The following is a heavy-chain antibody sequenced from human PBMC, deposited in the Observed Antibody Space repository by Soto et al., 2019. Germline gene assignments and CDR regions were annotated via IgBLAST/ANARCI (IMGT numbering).Heavy chain of an antibody. CDR3: ARDRRGIGGLGS. D-gene: IGHD2-15*01. Sequence: QEQLVQSGAEVKKPGSSVKVSCKASGDTFGSYAITWVRQAPGQGLEWMGGIVPIAGTAHSAETLQGRVMFSADDSTTPAYMELRSLSSEDAALYFGARDRRGIGGLGSWGQGTLVTVSS. J-gene: IGHJ4*02. CDR2: IVPIAGTA. V-gene: IGHV1-69*01. CDR1: GDTFGSYA.